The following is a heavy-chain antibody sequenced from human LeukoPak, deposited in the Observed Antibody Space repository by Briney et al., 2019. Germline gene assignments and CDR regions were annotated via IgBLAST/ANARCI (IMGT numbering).Heavy chain of an antibody. J-gene: IGHJ4*02. CDR2: ISASGGST. V-gene: IGHV3-23*01. D-gene: IGHD3-16*01. CDR3: AKYRGTTRSYYFDY. CDR1: GFTFSSYA. Sequence: PGGSLRLSCAASGFTFSSYAMSWVRQAPGKGLEWVSAISASGGSTYYTDSVKGRFTISRDNSKNTLYLQMNSLRAEDTAVYYCAKYRGTTRSYYFDYWGQGTLVTVSS.